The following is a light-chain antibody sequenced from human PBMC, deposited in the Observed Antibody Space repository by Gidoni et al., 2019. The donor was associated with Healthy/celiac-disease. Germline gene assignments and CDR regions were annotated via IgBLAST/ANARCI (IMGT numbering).Light chain of an antibody. V-gene: IGKV3-11*01. CDR3: QQRSNWPGT. CDR1: QSVSSY. Sequence: EIVLTQSPATLSLSPGERATLSCRASQSVSSYVAWYQQKPGQAPRLLIYDASNRATGIPARFSGSGSGTDLTLTISSLEPEDFAVYYCQQRSNWPGTFGPGTKVDIK. J-gene: IGKJ3*01. CDR2: DAS.